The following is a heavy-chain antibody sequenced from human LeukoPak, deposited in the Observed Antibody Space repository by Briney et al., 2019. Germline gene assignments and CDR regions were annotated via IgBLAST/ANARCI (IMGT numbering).Heavy chain of an antibody. CDR2: INPNSGGT. D-gene: IGHD3-10*01. CDR3: ARGLWFGDGGVVPLYYFDY. Sequence: ASVKVSCKASGYTFTGYYMHWVRQAPGQGLEWMGWINPNSGGTNYAQKFQGWVTMTRDTSISTAYMELSRLRSDDTAVYYCARGLWFGDGGVVPLYYFDYWGQGTLVTVSS. V-gene: IGHV1-2*04. J-gene: IGHJ4*02. CDR1: GYTFTGYY.